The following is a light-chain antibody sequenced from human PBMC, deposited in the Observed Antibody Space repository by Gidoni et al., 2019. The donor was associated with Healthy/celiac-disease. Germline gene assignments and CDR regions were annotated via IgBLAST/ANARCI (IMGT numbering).Light chain of an antibody. CDR2: KAS. CDR1: QSISSW. CDR3: QQYNSYPWT. J-gene: IGKJ1*01. V-gene: IGKV1-5*03. Sequence: DIQMTQSPSTLSASVGDRVTITCRASQSISSWLAWYQQKPGKAPKLLIYKASSLESGFPSRFSGSGSGTEFTLTISSLQPDDFATYYCQQYNSYPWTFGQGTKVESK.